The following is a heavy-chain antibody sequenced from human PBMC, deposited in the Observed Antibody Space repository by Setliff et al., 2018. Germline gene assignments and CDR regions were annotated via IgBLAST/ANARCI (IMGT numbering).Heavy chain of an antibody. CDR3: TVYNTGSSKDHY. D-gene: IGHD2-8*02. J-gene: IGHJ4*02. CDR2: INHSGGT. CDR1: GFSLSTSGMR. V-gene: IGHV4-28*02. Sequence: SGPTLVNPTQTPTLTCTFSGFSLSTSGMRVGWIRQPPGKGLEWTGEINHSGGTNYIPALKSRVTISVDTSKNQSSLKLSSVTAADTALYYCTVYNTGSSKDHYWGQGTPVTVSS.